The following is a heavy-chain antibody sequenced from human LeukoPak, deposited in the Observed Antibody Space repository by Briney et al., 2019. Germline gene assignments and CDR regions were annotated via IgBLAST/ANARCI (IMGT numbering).Heavy chain of an antibody. CDR2: IIPIFGTA. J-gene: IGHJ5*02. D-gene: IGHD2-2*02. V-gene: IGHV1-69*13. CDR1: GGTFSSYA. Sequence: SVKVYCKASGGTFSSYAISWVRQAAGHGLEWMGGIIPIFGTANYAQKFQGRVTITADESTSTAYMELSSLRSEDTAVYYCARAASVVVPAAIGLDPWGQGTLVTVSS. CDR3: ARAASVVVPAAIGLDP.